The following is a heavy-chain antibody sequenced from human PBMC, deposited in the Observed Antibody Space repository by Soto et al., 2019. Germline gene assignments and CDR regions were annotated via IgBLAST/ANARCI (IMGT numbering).Heavy chain of an antibody. CDR3: AKDLPGWLPSPTRSRY. D-gene: IGHD2-15*01. Sequence: QEQLVESGGGVVQPGRSLRLSCVTSGFTFNNYGMHWVRQAPGKGLEWVALISIDGSNKYYGDSVKGRFTISRDNSKKXLYLQMNSLRGEDTAVYYCAKDLPGWLPSPTRSRYWGQGTLVTVSS. J-gene: IGHJ4*02. V-gene: IGHV3-30*18. CDR2: ISIDGSNK. CDR1: GFTFNNYG.